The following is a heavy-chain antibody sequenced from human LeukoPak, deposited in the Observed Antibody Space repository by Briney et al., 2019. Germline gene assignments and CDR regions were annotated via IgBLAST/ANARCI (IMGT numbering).Heavy chain of an antibody. Sequence: GGSLRLSCAASKFTVSSNHMSWVRQAPGKGLEWVSVIYNSGSTYYADSVKGRFIISRDNSKNTLFLQMNSLRAEDTAVYYCAIEGDSFGYFDYWGQGTLVTVSS. V-gene: IGHV3-66*01. CDR1: KFTVSSNH. D-gene: IGHD2-21*02. CDR2: IYNSGST. J-gene: IGHJ4*02. CDR3: AIEGDSFGYFDY.